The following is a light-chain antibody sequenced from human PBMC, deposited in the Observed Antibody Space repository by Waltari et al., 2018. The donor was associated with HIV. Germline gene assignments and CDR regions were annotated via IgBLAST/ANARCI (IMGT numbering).Light chain of an antibody. CDR1: SGSIASNY. V-gene: IGLV6-57*03. CDR2: EDN. J-gene: IGLJ3*02. Sequence: NFMLTQPHSVSESPGKTVTISCTRSSGSIASNYVQWYQQRPGSAPTTVISEDNQRPSGIPYRFSGSIDSSSNSASLTISGLKTEDEADYYCQSYDNSVLWVFGGGTKLTVL. CDR3: QSYDNSVLWV.